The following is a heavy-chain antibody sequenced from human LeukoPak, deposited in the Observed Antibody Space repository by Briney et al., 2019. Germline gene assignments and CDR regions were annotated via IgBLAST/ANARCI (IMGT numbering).Heavy chain of an antibody. CDR3: ARGVRYYDSSGYEVGYFDY. CDR1: GGSISSYY. D-gene: IGHD3-22*01. CDR2: INHSGST. Sequence: SETLSLTCTVSGGSISSYYWSWIRQPPGKGLEWIGEINHSGSTNYNPSLKSRVTISVDTSKNQFSLKLSSVTAADTAVYYCARGVRYYDSSGYEVGYFDYWGQGTLVTVSS. V-gene: IGHV4-34*01. J-gene: IGHJ4*02.